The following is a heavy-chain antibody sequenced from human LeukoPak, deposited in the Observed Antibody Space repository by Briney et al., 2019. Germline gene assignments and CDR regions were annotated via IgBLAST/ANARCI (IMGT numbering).Heavy chain of an antibody. D-gene: IGHD3-22*01. CDR3: ARDYVTMIVVAPVFDP. Sequence: ASVKVSCKASGYTFTSYYMHWVRQAPGQGLEWMGIINPSGGSTSYAQKFQGRVTMTRDTSTSTVYMELSSLRSEDTAVYYCARDYVTMIVVAPVFDPWGQGTLVTVSS. J-gene: IGHJ5*02. CDR2: INPSGGST. CDR1: GYTFTSYY. V-gene: IGHV1-46*01.